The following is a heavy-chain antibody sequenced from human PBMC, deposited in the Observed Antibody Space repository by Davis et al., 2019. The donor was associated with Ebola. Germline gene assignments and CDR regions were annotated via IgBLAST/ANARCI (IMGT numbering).Heavy chain of an antibody. CDR2: IRYDGSNK. CDR3: AKRRYYDSSGPLDY. V-gene: IGHV3-30*02. CDR1: GFTFSSYG. D-gene: IGHD3-22*01. J-gene: IGHJ4*02. Sequence: PGGSLRLSCAASGFTFSSYGMHWVRQAPGKGLEWVAFIRYDGSNKYYADSVKGRFTISRDNSKNTLYLQMNSLRAEDTAVYYCAKRRYYDSSGPLDYWGQGTLVTVSS.